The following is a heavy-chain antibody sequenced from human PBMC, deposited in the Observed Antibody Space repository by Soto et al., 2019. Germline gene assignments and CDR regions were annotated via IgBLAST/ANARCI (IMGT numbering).Heavy chain of an antibody. CDR1: SGAVSSGSYY. V-gene: IGHV4-61*01. J-gene: IGHJ6*02. D-gene: IGHD6-19*01. CDR3: ARGIEGWYQGRYFYGMDV. Sequence: QVQLQESGPGLVKPSETLSLTGTVSSGAVSSGSYYWSWIRQPPGKGLEWIGYIYYSGTTNYNPSLKCRVTISVDTSKNQFSLKLSSVTAADTAVYYCARGIEGWYQGRYFYGMDVWGQGNTVTGSS. CDR2: IYYSGTT.